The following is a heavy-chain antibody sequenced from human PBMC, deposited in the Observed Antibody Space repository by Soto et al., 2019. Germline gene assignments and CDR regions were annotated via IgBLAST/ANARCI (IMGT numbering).Heavy chain of an antibody. V-gene: IGHV3-23*01. Sequence: EVQLLESGGGLVQPGGSLRLSGAASGFPFSTPAMNWVRQAPGKGLEWVSFISGSSDAAYYAESVKGRFPSSSDNYKNALYLQMNSLRTEDTAVYYCAKYSGSYPVYNDLRLWGQGTTVTVS. D-gene: IGHD1-26*01. CDR3: AKYSGSYPVYNDLRL. CDR1: GFPFSTPA. J-gene: IGHJ6*02. CDR2: ISGSSDAA.